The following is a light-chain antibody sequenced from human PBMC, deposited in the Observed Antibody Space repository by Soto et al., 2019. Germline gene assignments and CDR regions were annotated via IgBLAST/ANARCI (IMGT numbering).Light chain of an antibody. CDR2: EVS. CDR3: SSYTTIGTLV. Sequence: QSALTQPASVSGSPGQSITISCTGTNSDVGAYNYVSWYQHHPGKAPKLIIYEVSNRPSGVSNRFSGSKSGNTASLTISGLQADDDADYYCSSYTTIGTLVFGGETKLT. V-gene: IGLV2-14*01. CDR1: NSDVGAYNY. J-gene: IGLJ2*01.